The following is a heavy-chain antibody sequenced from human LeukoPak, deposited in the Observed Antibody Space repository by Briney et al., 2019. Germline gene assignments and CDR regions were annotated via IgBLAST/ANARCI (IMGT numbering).Heavy chain of an antibody. J-gene: IGHJ4*02. Sequence: TGGSLRLSCAASGFTFSSYWMSWVRQAPGKGLEWVANIKQDGSEKYYVDSVKGRFTISRDNAKNSLYLQMNSLRAEDTAVYYRAKAHRSGYSGYDLYYFDYWGQGTLVTVSS. CDR1: GFTFSSYW. V-gene: IGHV3-7*01. D-gene: IGHD5-12*01. CDR2: IKQDGSEK. CDR3: AKAHRSGYSGYDLYYFDY.